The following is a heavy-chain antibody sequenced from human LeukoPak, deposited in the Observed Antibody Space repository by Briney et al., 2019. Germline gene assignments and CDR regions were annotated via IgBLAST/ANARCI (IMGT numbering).Heavy chain of an antibody. J-gene: IGHJ4*02. V-gene: IGHV4-4*07. CDR1: GGSFSSYY. D-gene: IGHD3-22*01. CDR3: ARAGDPSYYDRRGYYFAF. CDR2: IYTTGTS. Sequence: SETLSLTCTVFGGSFSSYYWSWVRQPAGKGLEWIGRIYTTGTSKYHPSLQRRVTMSVDKSKSQFSLNVTSVTAADTAVYYCARAGDPSYYDRRGYYFAFWGQGIRVTVSS.